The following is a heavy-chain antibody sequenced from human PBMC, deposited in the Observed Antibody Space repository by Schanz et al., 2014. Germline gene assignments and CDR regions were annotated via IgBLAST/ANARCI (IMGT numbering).Heavy chain of an antibody. J-gene: IGHJ6*03. V-gene: IGHV3-33*01. Sequence: QVQLVESGGGVVRPGRSLRLSCATSGFTFSRFGMHWVRQAPGKGPEWVALVWSDGNTKYYVDSVKGRFTISRDNSMNTVHRQMDGLRVEDTAGYYCARDAVALVPEYFMDVWGKGTPVTVSS. CDR3: ARDAVALVPEYFMDV. CDR2: VWSDGNTK. D-gene: IGHD2-15*01. CDR1: GFTFSRFG.